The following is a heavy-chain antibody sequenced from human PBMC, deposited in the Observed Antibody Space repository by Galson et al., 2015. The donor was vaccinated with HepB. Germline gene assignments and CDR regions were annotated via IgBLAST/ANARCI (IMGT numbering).Heavy chain of an antibody. CDR2: IKSKTDGETT. CDR1: GFPFNNAW. D-gene: IGHD2-8*02. Sequence: LRLSCAASGFPFNNAWMTWVRQAPGMGLEWVGRIKSKTDGETTDYAAPVKGRFTISRDDSKNRLYLQMNSLKTEDTAVYYCTTDVYYSTYWSWLDPWGQGTLVTVSS. J-gene: IGHJ5*02. CDR3: TTDVYYSTYWSWLDP. V-gene: IGHV3-15*01.